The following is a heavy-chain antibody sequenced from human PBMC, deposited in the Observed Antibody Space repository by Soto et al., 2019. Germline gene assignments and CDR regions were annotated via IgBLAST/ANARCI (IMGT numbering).Heavy chain of an antibody. CDR3: ARALGDCSSTSCYLGYYYYYGMDV. CDR1: GFTFSGYS. J-gene: IGHJ6*02. D-gene: IGHD2-2*01. Sequence: GGSLRLSCAASGFTFSGYSMNWVRQAPGKGLEWVSYISSSSSTIYYADSVKGRFTISRDNAKNSLYLQMNSLRDEDTAVYYCARALGDCSSTSCYLGYYYYYGMDVWGQGTTVTVSS. CDR2: ISSSSSTI. V-gene: IGHV3-48*02.